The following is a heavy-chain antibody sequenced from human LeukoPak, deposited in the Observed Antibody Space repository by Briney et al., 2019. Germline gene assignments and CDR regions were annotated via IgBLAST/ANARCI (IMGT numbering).Heavy chain of an antibody. Sequence: SETPSLTCAVYGGSFRGYYWSWIRQPPGKGLEWIGEINHRGSTKYNPSLKSRVTISVDTSKNQFSLNLRSATAADTAVYYCARGDILTGYSYWGQGTLVTVSS. CDR3: ARGDILTGYSY. CDR1: GGSFRGYY. J-gene: IGHJ4*02. V-gene: IGHV4-34*01. D-gene: IGHD3-9*01. CDR2: INHRGST.